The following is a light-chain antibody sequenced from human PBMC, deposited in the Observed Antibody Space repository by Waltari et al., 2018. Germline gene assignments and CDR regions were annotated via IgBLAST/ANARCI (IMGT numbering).Light chain of an antibody. V-gene: IGKV1-8*01. J-gene: IGKJ1*01. Sequence: AIRMTQSPSSLSASTGDRVTITCRASQSVSTYLAWYQQKPGKAPKLLIYAASTLQRWVPSRFSGSGSGTDFTLSISCLQSEDFATYYCQQYYDYLRTFGQGTKVEIK. CDR3: QQYYDYLRT. CDR1: QSVSTY. CDR2: AAS.